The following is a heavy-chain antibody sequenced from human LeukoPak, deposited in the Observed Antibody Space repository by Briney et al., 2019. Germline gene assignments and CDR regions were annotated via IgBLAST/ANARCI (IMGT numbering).Heavy chain of an antibody. D-gene: IGHD4-17*01. J-gene: IGHJ4*02. CDR3: AREGPAVTVDY. CDR2: ISSNSSYI. Sequence: GGSLRLSCAASGFTFSSYSMNWVRQAPGKGLEWVLSISSNSSYIYYADSVKGRFTISRDNAKNSLYLQVNSLRAEDTAVYYCAREGPAVTVDYWGQGTLVTVSS. CDR1: GFTFSSYS. V-gene: IGHV3-21*01.